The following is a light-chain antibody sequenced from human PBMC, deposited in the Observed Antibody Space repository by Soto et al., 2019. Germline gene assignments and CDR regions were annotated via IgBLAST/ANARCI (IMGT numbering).Light chain of an antibody. CDR3: QQRSNLPLT. V-gene: IGKV3D-20*02. Sequence: EIVVTQSPATLSVSTGERATLSCRASQSVSSSDLAWYQQKPGQAPRLLISGASSRATGIPDRFSGSGSGTDFTLIISSLEPEDFAVYYCQQRSNLPLTFGGGTKV. CDR2: GAS. CDR1: QSVSSSD. J-gene: IGKJ4*01.